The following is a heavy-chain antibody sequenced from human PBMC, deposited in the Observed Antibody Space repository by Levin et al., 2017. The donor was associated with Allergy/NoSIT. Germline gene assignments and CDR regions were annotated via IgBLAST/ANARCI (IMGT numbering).Heavy chain of an antibody. CDR3: ARLTSEAGQWAFDI. CDR1: GFTFSAYY. CDR2: ISSGAGET. J-gene: IGHJ3*02. Sequence: GGSLRLSCAASGFTFSAYYMSWIRQAPGKGLEWVSYISSGAGETKHADSVKGRITTSRDNTHNSLYLQMNSLRVEDTAVYYCARLTSEAGQWAFDIWGQGTAVTVSS. D-gene: IGHD6-19*01. V-gene: IGHV3-11*03.